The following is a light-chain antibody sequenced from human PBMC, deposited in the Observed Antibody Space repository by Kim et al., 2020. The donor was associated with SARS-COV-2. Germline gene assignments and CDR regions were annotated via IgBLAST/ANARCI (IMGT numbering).Light chain of an antibody. CDR1: QTISNW. Sequence: SVGDRVTITCRASQTISNWLAWYQQKPGKAPQLLIYTTSHLETGVPSRFSGSGSGTEFTLTISSLQPDDFATYYCRHFDTYSPWTFGQGTKVDIK. CDR2: TTS. CDR3: RHFDTYSPWT. J-gene: IGKJ1*01. V-gene: IGKV1-5*03.